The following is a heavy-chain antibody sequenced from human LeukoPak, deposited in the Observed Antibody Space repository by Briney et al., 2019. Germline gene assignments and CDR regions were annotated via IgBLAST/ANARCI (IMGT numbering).Heavy chain of an antibody. Sequence: PSETQSLTCAVYGGSFSGYYWSWIRQPPGKGLEWIGEINHSGSTNYNPSLKSRVTISVDTSKNQFSLKLSSVTAADTAVYYCARGLSPGRAFDIWGQGTMVTVSS. CDR3: ARGLSPGRAFDI. D-gene: IGHD3-10*01. CDR2: INHSGST. V-gene: IGHV4-34*01. CDR1: GGSFSGYY. J-gene: IGHJ3*02.